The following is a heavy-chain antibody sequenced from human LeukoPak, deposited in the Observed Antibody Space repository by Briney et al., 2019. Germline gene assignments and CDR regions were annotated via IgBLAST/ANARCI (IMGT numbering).Heavy chain of an antibody. CDR3: ARDFGPRLYAFDV. V-gene: IGHV3-23*01. Sequence: GGSLRLSCAVSGITLSNYGMSWVRQAPGKGLEWVAGISDSGGRTNYADSVKGRFTISRDNSKNTLYLQMNSLRAEDTAVYFCARDFGPRLYAFDVWGQGTMITVSS. D-gene: IGHD3-16*01. J-gene: IGHJ3*01. CDR1: GITLSNYG. CDR2: ISDSGGRT.